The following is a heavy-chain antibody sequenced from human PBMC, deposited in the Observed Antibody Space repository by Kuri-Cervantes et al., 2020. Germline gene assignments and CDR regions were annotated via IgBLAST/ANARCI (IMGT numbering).Heavy chain of an antibody. CDR3: ARGMSRWLPYYFDY. CDR1: GGSISSYY. CDR2: IYYSGST. Sequence: SETLSLTCTVSGGSISSYYWSWIRRPPGKGLEWIGYIYYSGSTNYNPSLKSRVTISVDTSKNQFSLKLSSVTAADTAVYYCARGMSRWLPYYFDYWGQGTLVTVSS. V-gene: IGHV4-59*01. J-gene: IGHJ4*02. D-gene: IGHD5-24*01.